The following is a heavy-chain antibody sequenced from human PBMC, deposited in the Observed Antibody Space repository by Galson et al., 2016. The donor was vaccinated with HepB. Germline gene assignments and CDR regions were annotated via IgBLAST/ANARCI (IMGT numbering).Heavy chain of an antibody. CDR3: VKANGKYYYDGMDV. Sequence: SLRLSCAASGFSFSNCAMNWVRQAPGKGLEWVSAISGGGGSTYYADSVKGRFTISRDNSKNTQYLQMNSLRAEDTALYYCVKANGKYYYDGMDVWGQGTTVTVSS. J-gene: IGHJ6*02. D-gene: IGHD3-16*01. CDR2: ISGGGGST. V-gene: IGHV3-23*01. CDR1: GFSFSNCA.